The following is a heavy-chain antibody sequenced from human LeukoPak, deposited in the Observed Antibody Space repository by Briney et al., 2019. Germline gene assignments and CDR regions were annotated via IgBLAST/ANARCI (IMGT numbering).Heavy chain of an antibody. CDR2: IKHSGST. J-gene: IGHJ5*02. CDR3: AKRPKYSSSWYNWFAP. CDR1: GGSFRGYY. D-gene: IGHD6-13*01. Sequence: PSETLSLTCAVYGGSFRGYYWSWIRQPPGKGLEWIGEIKHSGSTNYTPSLKSRVTLSVATSKNQFSLKLSSVTAAHTAVYYCAKRPKYSSSWYNWFAPWGQGTLVTVSS. V-gene: IGHV4-34*01.